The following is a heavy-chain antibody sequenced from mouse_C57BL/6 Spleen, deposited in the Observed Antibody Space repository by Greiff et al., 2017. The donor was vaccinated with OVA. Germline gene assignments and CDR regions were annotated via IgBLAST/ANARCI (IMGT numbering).Heavy chain of an antibody. CDR2: IDPSDSYT. CDR3: ARDDYYGSSYYCDD. J-gene: IGHJ2*01. D-gene: IGHD1-1*01. CDR1: GYTFTSYW. Sequence: QVHVKQPGAELVKPGASVKLSCKASGYTFTSYWMQWVKQRPGQGLEWIGEIDPSDSYTNYNQKFKGKATLTVDTSSSTAYMQLSSLTSEDSAVYYWARDDYYGSSYYCDDGGQGTTLTVSS. V-gene: IGHV1-50*01.